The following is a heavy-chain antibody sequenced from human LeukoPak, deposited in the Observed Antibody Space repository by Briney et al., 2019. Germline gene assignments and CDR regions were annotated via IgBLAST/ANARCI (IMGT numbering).Heavy chain of an antibody. D-gene: IGHD3-3*01. V-gene: IGHV1-69*13. CDR1: GGTFSSYA. Sequence: SVKVSCKASGGTFSSYAISWVRQAPGQGLEWMGGIIPIFGTANYAQKFQGRVTITADESTSTAYMELSSLRSEDTAVYYCARVSYDFWSGYAFNYYCYYMDVWGKGTTVTVSS. CDR3: ARVSYDFWSGYAFNYYCYYMDV. CDR2: IIPIFGTA. J-gene: IGHJ6*03.